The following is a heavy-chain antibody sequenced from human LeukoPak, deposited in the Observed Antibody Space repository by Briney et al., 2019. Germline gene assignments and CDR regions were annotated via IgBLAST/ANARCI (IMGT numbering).Heavy chain of an antibody. CDR3: AREGGGSYYVSMGYNWFDP. D-gene: IGHD1-26*01. V-gene: IGHV1-2*02. CDR1: GYTFTGYY. Sequence: ASVKVSCKASGYTFTGYYMHWVRQAPGQELERMGWINPNSGGTNYAQKFQGRVTMTRDTSISTAYMELSRLRSDDTAVYYCAREGGGSYYVSMGYNWFDPWGQGTLVTVSS. J-gene: IGHJ5*02. CDR2: INPNSGGT.